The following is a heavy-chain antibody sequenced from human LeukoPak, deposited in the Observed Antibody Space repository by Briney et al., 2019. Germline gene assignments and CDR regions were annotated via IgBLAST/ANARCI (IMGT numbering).Heavy chain of an antibody. CDR2: ISWNSGSI. Sequence: PGGSLRLSCAASGFTFDDYAMHWVRQAPGKGLEWVPGISWNSGSIGYADSVKGRFTISRDNAKNSLYLQMNSLRAEDTALYYCAKDTRRLGYDSSGYYSGAFDIWDQGTMVTVSS. D-gene: IGHD3-22*01. V-gene: IGHV3-9*01. CDR3: AKDTRRLGYDSSGYYSGAFDI. J-gene: IGHJ3*02. CDR1: GFTFDDYA.